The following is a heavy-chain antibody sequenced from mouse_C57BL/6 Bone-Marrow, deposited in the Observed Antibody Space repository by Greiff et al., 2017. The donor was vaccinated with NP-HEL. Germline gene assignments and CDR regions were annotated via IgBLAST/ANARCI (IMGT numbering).Heavy chain of an antibody. CDR3: ESSLLLYYAMDY. J-gene: IGHJ4*01. CDR2: IDPSDSYT. D-gene: IGHD1-2*01. Sequence: QVQLQQPGAELVMPGASVKLSCKASGYTFTSYWMHWVKQRPGQGLEWIGEIDPSDSYTNYNQKFKGKSTLTVDKSSSTAYMQLSSLTSEDSAVYYCESSLLLYYAMDYWGQGNSVTVSS. CDR1: GYTFTSYW. V-gene: IGHV1-69*01.